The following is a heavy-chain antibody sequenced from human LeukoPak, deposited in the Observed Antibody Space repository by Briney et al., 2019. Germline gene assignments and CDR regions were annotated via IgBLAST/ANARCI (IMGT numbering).Heavy chain of an antibody. CDR1: GGSISSYY. Sequence: PSETLSLTCTVSGGSISSYYWSWIRQPPGKGLEWIGYIYYSGSTNYNPSLKSRVTISVDTSKNQFSLKLSSVTAAATAVYYCARVAGDYDILTGYTYFDYWGQGTLVTVSS. D-gene: IGHD3-9*01. J-gene: IGHJ4*02. CDR2: IYYSGST. CDR3: ARVAGDYDILTGYTYFDY. V-gene: IGHV4-59*01.